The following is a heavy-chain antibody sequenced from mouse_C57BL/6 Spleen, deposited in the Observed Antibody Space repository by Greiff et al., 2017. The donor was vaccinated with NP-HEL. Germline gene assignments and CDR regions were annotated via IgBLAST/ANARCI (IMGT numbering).Heavy chain of an antibody. V-gene: IGHV1-76*01. Sequence: QVQLQQSGAELVRPGASVKLSCKASGYTFTDYYINWVKQRPGQGLEWIARIYPGSGNTYYNEKSKGKATLTAEKSSSTAYMQLSSLTSEDSAVYFCARTEGLYYYGLYYFDYWGQGTTLTVSS. D-gene: IGHD1-1*01. CDR1: GYTFTDYY. CDR2: IYPGSGNT. J-gene: IGHJ2*01. CDR3: ARTEGLYYYGLYYFDY.